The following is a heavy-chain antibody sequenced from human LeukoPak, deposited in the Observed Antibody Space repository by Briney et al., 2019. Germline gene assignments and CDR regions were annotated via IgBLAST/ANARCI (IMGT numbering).Heavy chain of an antibody. Sequence: SETLSLTCTVSGGSINSYYWIWIRQSPGEGLEWIGYIYYSGSTNYNPSLKSRVTISVDTSKNQFSLKLRSVTAADAAVYYCASLTGYKFDYWGQGTLVTVSS. CDR1: GGSINSYY. V-gene: IGHV4-59*01. CDR3: ASLTGYKFDY. CDR2: IYYSGST. J-gene: IGHJ4*02. D-gene: IGHD3-9*01.